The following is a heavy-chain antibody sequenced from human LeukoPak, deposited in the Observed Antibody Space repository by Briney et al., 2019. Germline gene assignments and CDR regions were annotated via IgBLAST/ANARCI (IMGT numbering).Heavy chain of an antibody. D-gene: IGHD2-15*01. J-gene: IGHJ4*02. V-gene: IGHV3-7*01. CDR3: ATSHDSAGND. CDR1: GFAFSDFW. Sequence: GGSLRLSCAASGFAFSDFWMSWVRQAPGKGLEWVANIRHDGNAKNYVPSVRGRFTISRDNAKNSLYLQMNSLTVEDTAVYYCATSHDSAGNDWGQGTLLTVSS. CDR2: IRHDGNAK.